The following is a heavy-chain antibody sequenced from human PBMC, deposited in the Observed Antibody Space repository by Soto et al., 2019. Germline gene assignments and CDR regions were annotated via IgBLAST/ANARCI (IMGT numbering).Heavy chain of an antibody. CDR1: GGSISSGGYS. D-gene: IGHD6-19*01. CDR2: IYHSGST. Sequence: SETLSLTCAVSGGSISSGGYSWSWIRQPPGKGLEWIGYIYHSGSTYYNPSLKSRVTISVDTSKNQFSLKLSPVTAADTAVYYCARSPRGPIAVAGKRFDYWGQGTLVTVSS. J-gene: IGHJ4*02. CDR3: ARSPRGPIAVAGKRFDY. V-gene: IGHV4-30-2*02.